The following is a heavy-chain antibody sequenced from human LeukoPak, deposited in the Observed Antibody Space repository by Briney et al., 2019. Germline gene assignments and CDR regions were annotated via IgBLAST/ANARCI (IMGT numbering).Heavy chain of an antibody. Sequence: GGSLRLSCAASGFTFDDYGMSWVRQAPGKGLEWVSGINWNGGSTGYADSVKGRFTISRDNAKNSLYLQMNSLRAEDTAVYYCARTMTTVTLEVFDYWGQGTLVTVSS. V-gene: IGHV3-20*04. J-gene: IGHJ4*02. CDR3: ARTMTTVTLEVFDY. CDR1: GFTFDDYG. CDR2: INWNGGST. D-gene: IGHD4-11*01.